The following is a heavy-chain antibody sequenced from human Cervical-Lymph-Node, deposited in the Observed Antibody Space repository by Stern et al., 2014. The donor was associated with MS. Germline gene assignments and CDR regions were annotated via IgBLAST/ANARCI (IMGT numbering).Heavy chain of an antibody. J-gene: IGHJ5*02. Sequence: QVTLRESGPTLVRPTQTLTLTCTLSELSLSANGVGVGWIRQPPGKALEWLALIYWDDDKRYSPSLESRLTITRDISKNQVVLTLTNMDPVDTGTYYCARILTISGVLITSYFDPWGQGTLVTVSS. V-gene: IGHV2-5*02. D-gene: IGHD3-3*01. CDR1: ELSLSANGVG. CDR2: IYWDDDK. CDR3: ARILTISGVLITSYFDP.